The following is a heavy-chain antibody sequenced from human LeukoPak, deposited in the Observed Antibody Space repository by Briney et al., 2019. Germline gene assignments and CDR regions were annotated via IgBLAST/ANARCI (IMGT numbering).Heavy chain of an antibody. J-gene: IGHJ1*01. CDR3: ARGHSPVTTKVSYFQH. V-gene: IGHV4-34*01. CDR2: INHSGST. D-gene: IGHD4-17*01. CDR1: GGSFSGYY. Sequence: PSETLSLTCAVYGGSFSGYYWSWIRQPPGKGLEWIGEINHSGSTNYNPSLKSRVTILVDTSKYQFSLKLSSVTAADTAVYYCARGHSPVTTKVSYFQHWGQGTLVTVSS.